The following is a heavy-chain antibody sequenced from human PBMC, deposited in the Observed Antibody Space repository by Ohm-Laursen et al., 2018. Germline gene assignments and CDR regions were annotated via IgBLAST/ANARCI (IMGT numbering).Heavy chain of an antibody. J-gene: IGHJ5*01. CDR1: GYSFTSYW. V-gene: IGHV5-51*01. CDR2: IYPADSDA. Sequence: ESLRISCKGSGYSFTSYWIGWERQMPGKGLEWMGIIYPADSDARYSPSFQGQVTISSDKSIRTVYLQWSSLKAADTAMYYCARQDCSSTACSTPWFDSWGQGVLVTVSS. CDR3: ARQDCSSTACSTPWFDS. D-gene: IGHD2-2*02.